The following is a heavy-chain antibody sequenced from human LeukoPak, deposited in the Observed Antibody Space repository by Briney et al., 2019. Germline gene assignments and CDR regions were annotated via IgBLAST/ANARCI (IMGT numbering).Heavy chain of an antibody. D-gene: IGHD3-22*01. J-gene: IGHJ4*02. CDR3: ARLSGYSSGHYYSDY. CDR2: IYYRGST. Sequence: PSETLSLTCAVYGGSFSGYYWNWIRQPPGKGLEWIGYIYYRGSTNYNPSLKSRVTISVDTSKNQFSLKLSSVTAADTAVYYCARLSGYSSGHYYSDYWGQGTLVTVSS. V-gene: IGHV4-59*01. CDR1: GGSFSGYY.